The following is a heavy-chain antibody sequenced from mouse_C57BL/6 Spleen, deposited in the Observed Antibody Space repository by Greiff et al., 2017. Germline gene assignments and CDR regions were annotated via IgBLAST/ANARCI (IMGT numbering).Heavy chain of an antibody. J-gene: IGHJ2*01. D-gene: IGHD2-10*01. CDR3: ARHTVPTFDY. Sequence: EVKLMESGGDLVKPGGSLKLSCAASGFTFSSYGMSWVRQTPDKRLEWVATISSGGSYTYYPDSVKGRFTISRDNAKNTLYLQMSSLKSEDTAMYYCARHTVPTFDYWGQGTTLTVSS. V-gene: IGHV5-6*01. CDR2: ISSGGSYT. CDR1: GFTFSSYG.